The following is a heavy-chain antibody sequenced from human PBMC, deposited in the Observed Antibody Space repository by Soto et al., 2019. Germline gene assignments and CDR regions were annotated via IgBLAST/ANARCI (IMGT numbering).Heavy chain of an antibody. CDR2: INQSGST. CDR1: GGSFSGYY. D-gene: IGHD6-13*01. J-gene: IGHJ4*02. CDR3: ARLRGSSWPFDY. V-gene: IGHV4-34*01. Sequence: PSETLSLTCAVYGGSFSGYYWSWIRQPPGKGLEWIGEINQSGSTNYNPSLKSRVTISVDTSKNQFSLKLSSVTAADTAVYYCARLRGSSWPFDYWGQGTLVTVSS.